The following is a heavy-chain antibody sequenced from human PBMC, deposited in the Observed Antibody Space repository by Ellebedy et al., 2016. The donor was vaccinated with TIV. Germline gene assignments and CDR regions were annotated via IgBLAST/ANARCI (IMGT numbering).Heavy chain of an antibody. CDR1: GGSISSYY. CDR2: IYYSGST. V-gene: IGHV4-59*01. Sequence: SETLSLTCTVSGGSISSYYWSWIRQPPGKGLEWIGYIYYSGSTNYNPSLKSRVTISVETSKNQFSLKLNSVTAADTAVYYCARYGSGKYLDYWGQGTLVTVSS. J-gene: IGHJ4*02. CDR3: ARYGSGKYLDY. D-gene: IGHD3-10*01.